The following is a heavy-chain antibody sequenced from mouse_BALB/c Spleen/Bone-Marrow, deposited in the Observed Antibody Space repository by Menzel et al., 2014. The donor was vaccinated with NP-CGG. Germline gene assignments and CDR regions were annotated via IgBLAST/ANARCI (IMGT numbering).Heavy chain of an antibody. D-gene: IGHD1-1*01. CDR2: IDPADDTT. V-gene: IGHV14-3*02. CDR3: SRGTRYYFDY. Sequence: EVMLVESGAELVKPGASVKLSCTTSGFNIKDTYIHWVKRRPEQGLDWIGRIDPADDTTIYDPKFQDKATITTDTSSSMAYLQLSSLTSEDAAVYFCSRGTRYYFDYWGQGTTLTVSS. CDR1: GFNIKDTY. J-gene: IGHJ2*01.